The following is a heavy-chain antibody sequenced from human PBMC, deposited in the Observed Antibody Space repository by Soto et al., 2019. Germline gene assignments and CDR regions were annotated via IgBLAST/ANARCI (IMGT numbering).Heavy chain of an antibody. CDR3: ARVQRITMVRGVISGMDV. J-gene: IGHJ6*02. V-gene: IGHV3-72*01. CDR2: TRNKANSYTT. Sequence: EVQLVESGGGLVQPGGSLRLSCAASGFTFSDHYMDWVRQAPGKGLEWVGRTRNKANSYTTEYAASEKGRFTISRDDSKNSVYLQMNSLKTEGTAVYYGARVQRITMVRGVISGMDVWGQGTTVTVSS. CDR1: GFTFSDHY. D-gene: IGHD3-10*01.